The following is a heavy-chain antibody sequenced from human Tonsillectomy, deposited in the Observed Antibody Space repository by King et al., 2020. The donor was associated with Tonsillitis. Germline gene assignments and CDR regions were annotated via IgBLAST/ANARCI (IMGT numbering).Heavy chain of an antibody. D-gene: IGHD5-18*01. J-gene: IGHJ2*01. CDR2: IGTAGDT. Sequence: EVQLVEFGGGLVQPGGSLSLSCAASGFTFSSYDMHWVRQATGKGLEWVSAIGTAGDTYYPGSVKGRFTISRENAKNSLYLQMNSLRAGDTAVYYCARGGYSYGWGWYFDLWGRGTLVTVSS. CDR1: GFTFSSYD. CDR3: ARGGYSYGWGWYFDL. V-gene: IGHV3-13*01.